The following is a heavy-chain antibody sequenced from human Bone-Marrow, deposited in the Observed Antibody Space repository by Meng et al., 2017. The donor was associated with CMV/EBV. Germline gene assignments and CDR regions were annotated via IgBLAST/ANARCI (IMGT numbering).Heavy chain of an antibody. D-gene: IGHD3-10*01. Sequence: GESLKISCAASGFTFTDYWMHWGRQAPGKGLGWVSRLNGDGGSTNYVHSVRGRFTISRDNAKNMLYLQMNSLRAEDTAVYYCARGGGSHPDYYYGMDVWGQGTTVTVSS. J-gene: IGHJ6*02. V-gene: IGHV3-74*01. CDR1: GFTFTDYW. CDR3: ARGGGSHPDYYYGMDV. CDR2: LNGDGGST.